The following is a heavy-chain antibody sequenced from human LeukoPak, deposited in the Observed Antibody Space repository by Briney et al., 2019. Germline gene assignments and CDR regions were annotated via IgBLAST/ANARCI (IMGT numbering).Heavy chain of an antibody. CDR2: IIPMVGVA. V-gene: IGHV1-69*04. J-gene: IGHJ6*02. CDR3: ARDIRVDYGHYCYGMDV. Sequence: SVKVSCKASGGTFSSYTISWVRQAPGQGLEWMGRIIPMVGVANCAQKFQGRVTIIADKSTSTAYMELSSLRSEDTAVYYCARDIRVDYGHYCYGMDVWGQGTTVTVSS. CDR1: GGTFSSYT. D-gene: IGHD4-17*01.